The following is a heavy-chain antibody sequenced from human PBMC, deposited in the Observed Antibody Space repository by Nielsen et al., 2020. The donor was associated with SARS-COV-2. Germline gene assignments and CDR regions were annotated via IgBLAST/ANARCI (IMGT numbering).Heavy chain of an antibody. CDR1: GFTFSAYA. Sequence: GESLKISCAASGFTFSAYAMIWVRQAAGKGLEWVSAVSGDVAHTTYYADSVKGRFTISRDNSKNSLYLQMNSLRAEDTALYHCASSSWPYYYYYMDVWGKGTTVTVSS. V-gene: IGHV3-23*01. J-gene: IGHJ6*03. D-gene: IGHD6-13*01. CDR3: ASSSWPYYYYYMDV. CDR2: VSGDVAHTT.